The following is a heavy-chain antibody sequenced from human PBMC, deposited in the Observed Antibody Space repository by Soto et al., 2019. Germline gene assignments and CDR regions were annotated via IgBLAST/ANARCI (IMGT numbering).Heavy chain of an antibody. D-gene: IGHD3-10*01. CDR3: AKAGGGGMVRGVKWNYFDY. CDR2: ISGSGGST. Sequence: GGSLRLSCAASGFTFSSYAMSWVRQAPGKGLEWVSAISGSGGSTYYADSVKGRFTISRDNSKNTLYLQMNSLRAEDTAVYYCAKAGGGGMVRGVKWNYFDYWGQGTLVTVSS. J-gene: IGHJ4*02. V-gene: IGHV3-23*01. CDR1: GFTFSSYA.